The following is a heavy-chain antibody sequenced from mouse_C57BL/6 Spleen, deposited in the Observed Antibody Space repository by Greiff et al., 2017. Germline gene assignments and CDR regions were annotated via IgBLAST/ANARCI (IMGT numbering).Heavy chain of an antibody. CDR2: IYPGDGDT. Sequence: QVQLQQSGPELVKPGASVKISCKASGYAFSSSWMNWVKQRPGKGLEWIGRIYPGDGDTNYNGKFKGKATLTADKSSSTAYMQLSSLTSEDSAVYFCAGSTLGRVDYWGQGTTLTVSS. D-gene: IGHD4-1*01. CDR1: GYAFSSSW. V-gene: IGHV1-82*01. J-gene: IGHJ2*01. CDR3: AGSTLGRVDY.